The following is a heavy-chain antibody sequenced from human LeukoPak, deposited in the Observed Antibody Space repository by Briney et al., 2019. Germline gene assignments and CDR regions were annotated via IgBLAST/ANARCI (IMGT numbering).Heavy chain of an antibody. CDR3: AREIVYSYGYYYYYYMDV. Sequence: PSETLSLTCTVSGGSISSSSYYWGWIRQPPGKGLEWIGSIYYSGSTYYNPSLKSRVTISVDTSKNQFSLKLSSVTAADTAVYYCAREIVYSYGYYYYYYMDVWGKGTTVTISS. V-gene: IGHV4-39*07. CDR1: GGSISSSSYY. CDR2: IYYSGST. D-gene: IGHD5-18*01. J-gene: IGHJ6*03.